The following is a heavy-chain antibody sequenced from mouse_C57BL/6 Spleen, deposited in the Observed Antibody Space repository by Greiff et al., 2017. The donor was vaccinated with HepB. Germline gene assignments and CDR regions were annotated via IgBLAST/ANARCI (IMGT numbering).Heavy chain of an antibody. Sequence: QVHVKQSGAELVRPGASVTLSCKASGYTFTDYEMHWVKQTPVHGLEWIGAIDPETGGTAYNQKFKGKAILTADKSSSTAYMELRSLTSEDSAVYYCTRDCGSYYWFAYWGQGTLVTVSA. J-gene: IGHJ3*01. V-gene: IGHV1-15*01. CDR1: GYTFTDYE. D-gene: IGHD1-1*02. CDR2: IDPETGGT. CDR3: TRDCGSYYWFAY.